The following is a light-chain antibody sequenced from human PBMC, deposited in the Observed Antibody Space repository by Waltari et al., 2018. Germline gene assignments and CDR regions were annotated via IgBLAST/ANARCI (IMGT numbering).Light chain of an antibody. CDR2: GAS. J-gene: IGKJ1*01. CDR3: QHYVSLPST. Sequence: EIVLTQSPGTLFLSTGEGATLSCRASQSVSRTLAWYQQKPGQAPRLLIYGASSRATGIPDRFSGSGSGTDFSLTISRLEPDDSAVYFCQHYVSLPSTFGQGTKVEIK. CDR1: QSVSRT. V-gene: IGKV3-20*01.